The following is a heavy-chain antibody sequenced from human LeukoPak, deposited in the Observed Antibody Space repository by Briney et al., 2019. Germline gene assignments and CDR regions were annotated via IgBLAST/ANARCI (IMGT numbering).Heavy chain of an antibody. CDR3: ARLWSGYYRYFDY. CDR2: IYNSGST. V-gene: IGHV4-30-4*08. J-gene: IGHJ4*02. D-gene: IGHD3-3*01. CDR1: GGSINSGDYY. Sequence: SETLSLTCTVSGGSINSGDYYWSWIRQPPGKGLEWIGYIYNSGSTYYNPSLKSRVTISVDTSKNQFSLKLSSVTAADTAVYYCARLWSGYYRYFDYWGQGTLVTVSS.